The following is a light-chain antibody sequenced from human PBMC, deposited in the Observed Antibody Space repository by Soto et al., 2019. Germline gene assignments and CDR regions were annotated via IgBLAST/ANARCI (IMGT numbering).Light chain of an antibody. J-gene: IGLJ3*02. CDR3: CSYAGRTTWV. CDR1: SSDVGNSNF. Sequence: QSVLTQPASVSGSPGXXXXXXXTGTSSDVGNSNFVSWYQHHPGKAPKLMIYEGTKLSSGVSNRFSGSKSGNTASLTISGLQAEDEADYYCCSYAGRTTWVFGGGTKLTVL. CDR2: EGT. V-gene: IGLV2-23*01.